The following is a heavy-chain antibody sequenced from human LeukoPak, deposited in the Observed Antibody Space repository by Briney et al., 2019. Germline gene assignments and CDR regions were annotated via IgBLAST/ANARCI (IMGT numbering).Heavy chain of an antibody. V-gene: IGHV1-2*02. J-gene: IGHJ4*02. CDR2: MNPYSGGK. CDR1: GYTFTRYY. Sequence: ASVKVSCKATGYTFTRYYIHWVRQAPAQGLEWMGWMNPYSGGKNCEQKFQGRVTMTRDTSISTAYMELSRLRSDDRAVFYCGRDGGLDYWGQGTVVSV. D-gene: IGHD3-16*01. CDR3: GRDGGLDY.